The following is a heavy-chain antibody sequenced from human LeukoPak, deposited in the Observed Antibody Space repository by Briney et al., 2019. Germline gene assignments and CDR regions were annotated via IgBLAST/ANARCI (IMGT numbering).Heavy chain of an antibody. CDR1: GGSISSSSYY. CDR3: ASGLKSGAALRR. CDR2: IYYSGST. J-gene: IGHJ4*02. V-gene: IGHV4-39*07. Sequence: SETLSLTCTVSGGSISSSSYYWGWIRQPPGKGLEWIGSIYYSGSTYYSPSLKSRVTISVDTSKNQFSLKLSSVTAADTAVYYCASGLKSGAALRRWGQGTLVTVSS. D-gene: IGHD6-13*01.